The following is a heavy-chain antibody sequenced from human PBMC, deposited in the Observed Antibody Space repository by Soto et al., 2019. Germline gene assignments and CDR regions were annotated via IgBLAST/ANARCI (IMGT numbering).Heavy chain of an antibody. CDR2: INAGNGNT. V-gene: IGHV1-3*01. Sequence: ASVKVSCKASGYTFTSYAMHWVRQAPGQRLEWMGWINAGNGNTKYSQKFQGRVTITRDTSANTAYMELSSLRSEDTAVYYCARDFDYGSGYYVPYFDYWGQGTLVTVSS. CDR3: ARDFDYGSGYYVPYFDY. D-gene: IGHD3-3*01. J-gene: IGHJ4*02. CDR1: GYTFTSYA.